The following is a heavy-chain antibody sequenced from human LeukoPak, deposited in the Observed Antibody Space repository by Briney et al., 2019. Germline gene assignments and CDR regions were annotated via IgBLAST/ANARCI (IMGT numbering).Heavy chain of an antibody. V-gene: IGHV3-23*01. CDR2: ISGSGGST. Sequence: GGSLRLSCAASGFTFSSYGMSWVRQAPGKGLEWVSAISGSGGSTYYADSVKGRFTISRDNSKNTLYLQMNSLRAEDTAVYYCARGGGGYIAFDIWGQGTMVTVSS. CDR1: GFTFSSYG. J-gene: IGHJ3*02. D-gene: IGHD3-22*01. CDR3: ARGGGGYIAFDI.